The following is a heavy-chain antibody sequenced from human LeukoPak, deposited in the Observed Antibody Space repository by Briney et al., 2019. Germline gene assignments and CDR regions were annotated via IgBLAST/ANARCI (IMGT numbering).Heavy chain of an antibody. CDR2: TYYRSKWYN. V-gene: IGHV6-1*01. D-gene: IGHD2-2*01. CDR1: GDSVSSNSAA. CDR3: GRDVPRYCSYTSCYGSFYGMDV. Sequence: SQTLSHTCAISGDSVSSNSAAWSWIRQSPSRGLEWLGRTYYRSKWYNDYAVSVKSRISINPDTSKNQFSLQMNSVTPEDTAVYYCGRDVPRYCSYTSCYGSFYGMDVWGQGTTVTVSS. J-gene: IGHJ6*02.